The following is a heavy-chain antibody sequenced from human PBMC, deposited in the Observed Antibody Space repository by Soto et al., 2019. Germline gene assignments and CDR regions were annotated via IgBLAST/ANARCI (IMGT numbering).Heavy chain of an antibody. Sequence: SETLSLTCTVSGGSISSYYWSWIRQPPGKGLEWIGYIYYSGSTNYNPSLKSRVTISVDTSKNQFSLKLSSVTAADTAVYYCARAPMIVGNFDYWGQGTLVTVSS. J-gene: IGHJ4*02. CDR1: GGSISSYY. V-gene: IGHV4-59*01. CDR3: ARAPMIVGNFDY. D-gene: IGHD3-22*01. CDR2: IYYSGST.